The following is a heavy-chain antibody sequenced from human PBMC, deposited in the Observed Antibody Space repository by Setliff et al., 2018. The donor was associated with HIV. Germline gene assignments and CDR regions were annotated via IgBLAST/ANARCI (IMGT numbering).Heavy chain of an antibody. V-gene: IGHV4-59*12. D-gene: IGHD6-13*01. CDR2: IFYSGST. J-gene: IGHJ6*03. Sequence: SETLSLTCTVSGGSISTYYWNWIRQPPGRGPEWIGYIFYSGSTNYNPSLKSRVTISVDTSKNQFSLKLSSVTAADTAVYFCARMAAAGRGHYYYYVDVWG. CDR1: GGSISTYY. CDR3: ARMAAAGRGHYYYYVDV.